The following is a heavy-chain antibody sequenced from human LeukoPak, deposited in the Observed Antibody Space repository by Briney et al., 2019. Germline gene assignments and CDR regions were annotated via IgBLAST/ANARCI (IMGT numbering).Heavy chain of an antibody. CDR2: SHYNGSP. D-gene: IGHD1-26*01. CDR1: GGSISNYF. Sequence: SETLSLTCSVSGGSISNYFWSSLRQPPGKGLEWIGYSHYNGSPNYNPSLKSRVTISLDTSKNHFSLKLSAVTAADTAVYYCARGPYSGSYYDYWGQGALVTVSS. J-gene: IGHJ4*02. CDR3: ARGPYSGSYYDY. V-gene: IGHV4-59*01.